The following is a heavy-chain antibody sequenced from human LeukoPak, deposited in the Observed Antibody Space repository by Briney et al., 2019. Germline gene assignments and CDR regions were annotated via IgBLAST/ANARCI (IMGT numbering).Heavy chain of an antibody. J-gene: IGHJ3*02. V-gene: IGHV3-69-1*01. CDR1: GLAFSASA. CDR2: ISSSSDI. Sequence: PGGSLRLSCAASGLAFSASAMNWVRQTPGEGLEWLSFISSSSDIYYGDSVRGRFTISRDNAKNSLYLQMNSLRAEDTAIYFCARGRDHGFDIWGQGTTVAVSS. CDR3: ARGRDHGFDI.